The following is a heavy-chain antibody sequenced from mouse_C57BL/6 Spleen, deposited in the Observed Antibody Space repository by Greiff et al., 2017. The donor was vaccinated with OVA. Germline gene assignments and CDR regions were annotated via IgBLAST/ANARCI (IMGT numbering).Heavy chain of an antibody. CDR1: GYTFTSYD. CDR3: ARRGVYYSNFYYFDY. V-gene: IGHV1-85*01. CDR2: IYPRDGST. Sequence: QVQLQQSGPELVKPGASVKLSCKASGYTFTSYDINWVKQRPGQGLEWIGRIYPRDGSTNYNEKFKGKATLTVDTASSTAYLELHSLTSEDSAVYFCARRGVYYSNFYYFDYWGQGTTLTVSS. D-gene: IGHD2-5*01. J-gene: IGHJ2*01.